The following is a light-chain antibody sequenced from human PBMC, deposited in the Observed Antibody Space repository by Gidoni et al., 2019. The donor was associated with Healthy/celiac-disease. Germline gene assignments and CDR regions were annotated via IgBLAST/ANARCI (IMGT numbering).Light chain of an antibody. V-gene: IGKV1-5*03. J-gene: IGKJ2*03. CDR1: QSISSW. CDR3: QQYNSQRS. CDR2: KAS. Sequence: DIQLTQSPSTLSASVGDRVTITCRPSQSISSWLAWYQQKPGKAPNLLIYKASSLESGVPSRFSGSGSGTEFTLTISSLQPDDFATYYCQQYNSQRSFGQGTKLEIK.